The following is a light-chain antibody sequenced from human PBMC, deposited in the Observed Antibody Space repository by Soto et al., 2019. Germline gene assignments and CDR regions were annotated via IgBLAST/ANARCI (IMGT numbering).Light chain of an antibody. CDR2: DAS. J-gene: IGKJ5*01. V-gene: IGKV3-15*01. CDR3: QQYHNWPIT. CDR1: QSVSSN. Sequence: EIWMTESPGTRSLCPGESCTLCCSASQSVSSNLAWHQQKPGQAPRLLMYDASTRATGISARFSGSGSGTEFTLTISSLQSEDFAVYYCQQYHNWPITFGQGTRLEIK.